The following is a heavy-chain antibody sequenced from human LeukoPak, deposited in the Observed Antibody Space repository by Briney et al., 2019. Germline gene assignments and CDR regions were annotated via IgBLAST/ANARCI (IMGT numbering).Heavy chain of an antibody. CDR2: ISSSGSTI. D-gene: IGHD3-10*01. Sequence: GGSLRLSCAASGFTFSSYEMNWVRQAPGKGLEWVSYISSSGSTIYYADSVKGRFTISRDNAKNSLYLQMNSLRAEDTAIYYCASRYGSGVLGAFDIWGQGTMVTVSS. J-gene: IGHJ3*02. V-gene: IGHV3-48*03. CDR3: ASRYGSGVLGAFDI. CDR1: GFTFSSYE.